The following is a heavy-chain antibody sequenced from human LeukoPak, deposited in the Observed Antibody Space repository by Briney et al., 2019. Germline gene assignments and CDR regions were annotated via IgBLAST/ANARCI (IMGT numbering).Heavy chain of an antibody. Sequence: SETLSLTCSVYGGSFSGYYWGWIRQPPGKGLEWIGEINHCGSTNYNPSLKSRVTISVDTSKNQFPLKLSPVTAADTAVYYCARGGCSSTSCYTGGFDYWGQGTLVTVSS. CDR3: ARGGCSSTSCYTGGFDY. D-gene: IGHD2-2*02. V-gene: IGHV4-34*01. CDR1: GGSFSGYY. J-gene: IGHJ4*02. CDR2: INHCGST.